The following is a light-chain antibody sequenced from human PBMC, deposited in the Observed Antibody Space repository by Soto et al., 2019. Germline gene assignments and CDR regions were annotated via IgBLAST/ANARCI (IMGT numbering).Light chain of an antibody. J-gene: IGKJ2*01. CDR1: QSISNS. CDR3: QQTFRPPYT. V-gene: IGKV1-39*01. Sequence: DIQMTQSLSSLSASVGDRVTITCRASQSISNSLSWYQQKPGKAPKFLIYVASTLQSGVPSRFSGSGSGTDFTLTISSLQPEDVATYYCQQTFRPPYTFGQGTKLEIK. CDR2: VAS.